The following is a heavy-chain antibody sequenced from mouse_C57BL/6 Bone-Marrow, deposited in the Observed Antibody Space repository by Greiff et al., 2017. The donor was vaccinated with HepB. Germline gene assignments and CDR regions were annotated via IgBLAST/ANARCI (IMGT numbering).Heavy chain of an antibody. Sequence: QVQLKQPGAELVMPGASVKLSCKASGYTFTSYWMHWVKQRPGQGLEWIGEIDPSDSYTSYNQKFKGKSTLTIDKSSSTAYMQLSSLTSEDSAVYYCARYYYGSSYWYFDVWGTGTTVTVSS. J-gene: IGHJ1*03. CDR3: ARYYYGSSYWYFDV. CDR1: GYTFTSYW. V-gene: IGHV1-69*01. CDR2: IDPSDSYT. D-gene: IGHD1-1*01.